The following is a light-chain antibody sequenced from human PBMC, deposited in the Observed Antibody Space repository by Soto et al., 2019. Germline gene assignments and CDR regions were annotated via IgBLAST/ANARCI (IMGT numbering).Light chain of an antibody. CDR2: DAS. V-gene: IGKV1-5*01. Sequence: DIQMTQSPSTLSASVGDRVTITCRASQSISSWLAWYQQKPGKAPKLLIYDASSLESGVPSRFSGSGSGTEFTLTISSLQPDDFATCYCRHYNSYRETLAQGPKVAIK. J-gene: IGKJ1*01. CDR3: RHYNSYRET. CDR1: QSISSW.